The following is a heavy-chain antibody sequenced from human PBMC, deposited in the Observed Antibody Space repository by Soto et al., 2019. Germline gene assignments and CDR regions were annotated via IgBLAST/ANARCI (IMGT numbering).Heavy chain of an antibody. CDR1: GYTFTSYA. CDR3: ARGSGNSNAFDI. D-gene: IGHD6-19*01. CDR2: INAGNGNT. J-gene: IGHJ3*02. V-gene: IGHV1-3*01. Sequence: ASVKVSCKASGYTFTSYAMHWVRQAPGQRLEWMGWINAGNGNTKYSQKFQGRVTITRDTSASTAYMELSSLRSEDTAVYYCARGSGNSNAFDIWGQGTMVTVSS.